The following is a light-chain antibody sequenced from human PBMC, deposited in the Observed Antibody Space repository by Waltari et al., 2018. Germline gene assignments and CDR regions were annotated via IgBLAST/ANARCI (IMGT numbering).Light chain of an antibody. Sequence: ENVLTPPPATLSLSPGERATLSCRASQSVSSYLAWYQQKPGQAPRLLIYDASNRAPGIPARFSGSGSGTDFTLTISSLEPEDFAVYYCQQRGSWPRVTFGQGTRLEIK. CDR2: DAS. CDR1: QSVSSY. V-gene: IGKV3-11*01. J-gene: IGKJ5*01. CDR3: QQRGSWPRVT.